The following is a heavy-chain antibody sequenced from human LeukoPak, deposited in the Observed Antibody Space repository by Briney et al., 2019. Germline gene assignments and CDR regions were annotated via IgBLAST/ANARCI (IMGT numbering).Heavy chain of an antibody. CDR2: ISSSSSIK. CDR1: GFTFSTYS. V-gene: IGHV3-48*04. CDR3: ASWQGVRHQKGDAFDI. Sequence: GGSLRLSCAASGFTFSTYSMNWVRQAPGKGLEWVSYISSSSSIKYYADSVKGRFTISRDNAKNSLYLQMNSLRAEDTAVYYCASWQGVRHQKGDAFDIWGQGTMVTVSS. J-gene: IGHJ3*02.